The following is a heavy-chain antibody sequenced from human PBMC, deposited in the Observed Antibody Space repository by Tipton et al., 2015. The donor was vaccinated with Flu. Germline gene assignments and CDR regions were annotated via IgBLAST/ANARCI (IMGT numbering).Heavy chain of an antibody. V-gene: IGHV4-39*07. CDR3: ARLYSGYDQGYSSSWPDY. D-gene: IGHD6-13*01. Sequence: TLSLTCTVSGGSISSSSYYWGWIRQPPGKGLEWIGGIYYSGSTYYNPSLKSRVTISVDTSKNQFSLKLSSVTAADTAVYYCARLYSGYDQGYSSSWPDYWGQGTLVTVSS. J-gene: IGHJ4*02. CDR2: IYYSGST. CDR1: GGSISSSSYY.